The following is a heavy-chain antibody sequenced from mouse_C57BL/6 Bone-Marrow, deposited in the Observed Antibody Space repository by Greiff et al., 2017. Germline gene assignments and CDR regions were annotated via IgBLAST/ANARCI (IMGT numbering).Heavy chain of an antibody. CDR1: GYTFTSYW. V-gene: IGHV1-5*01. Sequence: EVKLQESGTVLARPGASVKMSCKTSGYTFTSYWMHWVKQRPGQGLEWIGAIYPGNSDTSYNQQFKGKAKLTAVTSASTAYMELSRLTNEDSAVYYGTTYYGCSYVDYWDQGTTLTVSS. CDR2: IYPGNSDT. CDR3: TTYYGCSYVDY. D-gene: IGHD1-1*01. J-gene: IGHJ2*01.